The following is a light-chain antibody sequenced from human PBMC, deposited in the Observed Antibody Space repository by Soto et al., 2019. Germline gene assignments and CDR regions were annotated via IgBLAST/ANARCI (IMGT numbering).Light chain of an antibody. Sequence: EIVLTQSPAALSLYPEERATLSCRASESVSSYLAWYQQKPGQAPRLLIYDASSRATGIPARFSGSGSGTEFTLTISSLQPDDFATYYCQQYISYWTFGQVTNVAIK. J-gene: IGKJ1*01. V-gene: IGKV3-11*01. CDR3: QQYISYWT. CDR2: DAS. CDR1: ESVSSY.